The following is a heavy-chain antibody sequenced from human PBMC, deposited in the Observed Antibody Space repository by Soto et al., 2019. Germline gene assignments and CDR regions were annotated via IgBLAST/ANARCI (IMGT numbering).Heavy chain of an antibody. CDR2: IIPIFGTA. Sequence: QVQLVQSGAEVKKPGSSVKVSCKASGGTFSSYAISWVRQAPGQGLEWMGGIIPIFGTANYAQKFQGRVTITADESTSTAYMELSSLRSEDTAVYYCARADYDIWTGYAPHYYDYGMDVWGQGTTVTVSS. D-gene: IGHD3-9*01. CDR1: GGTFSSYA. J-gene: IGHJ6*02. V-gene: IGHV1-69*12. CDR3: ARADYDIWTGYAPHYYDYGMDV.